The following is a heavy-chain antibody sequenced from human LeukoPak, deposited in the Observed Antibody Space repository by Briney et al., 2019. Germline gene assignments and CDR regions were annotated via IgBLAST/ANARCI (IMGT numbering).Heavy chain of an antibody. CDR3: ANQRTYYYDSSGYAAFDI. D-gene: IGHD3-22*01. V-gene: IGHV3-23*01. Sequence: AGGSLRLSCAASGFTFSSYAMSWARQAPGKGLEWVSAISGSGGSTYYADSVKGRFTISRDNSKNTLYLQMNSLRAEDTAVYYCANQRTYYYDSSGYAAFDIWGQGTMVTVSS. J-gene: IGHJ3*02. CDR1: GFTFSSYA. CDR2: ISGSGGST.